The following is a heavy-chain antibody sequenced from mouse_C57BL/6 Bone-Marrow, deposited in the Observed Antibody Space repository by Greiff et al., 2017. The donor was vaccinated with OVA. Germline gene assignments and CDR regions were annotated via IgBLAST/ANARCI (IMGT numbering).Heavy chain of an antibody. V-gene: IGHV3-6*01. CDR1: GYSITSGYY. CDR3: ARGIVAKVYFDY. Sequence: EVQLQESGPGLVKPSPSLSLTCSVTGYSITSGYYWNWLRQFPGNKLAWMGYISYDGSNNYNPSLKNRISITRDTSKNQFVLKLNSVTTEDTATYYCARGIVAKVYFDYWGQGTTLTVSS. CDR2: ISYDGSN. J-gene: IGHJ2*01. D-gene: IGHD1-1*01.